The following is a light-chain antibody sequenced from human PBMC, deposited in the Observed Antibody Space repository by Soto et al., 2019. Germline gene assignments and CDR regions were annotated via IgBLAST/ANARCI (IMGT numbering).Light chain of an antibody. CDR2: AAS. Sequence: DIQMTQSPSSLSASVGDRVTITCRASQGISNFLAWYQQKPGKVPKLLISAASTLQSGVPSPFSGSGSGTDFTLTITSLQPDDVATYYCQKYSSVITFGQGTRLEIK. V-gene: IGKV1-27*01. CDR1: QGISNF. J-gene: IGKJ5*01. CDR3: QKYSSVIT.